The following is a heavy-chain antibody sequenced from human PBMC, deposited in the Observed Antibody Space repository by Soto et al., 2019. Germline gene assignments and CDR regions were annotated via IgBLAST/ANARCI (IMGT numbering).Heavy chain of an antibody. CDR2: IYYSGST. Sequence: PSETLSLTCTVSGGSISSYYWSWIRQPPGKGLERIGYIYYSGSTYYNPSLKSRVTISVDTSKNQFSLKLSSVTAADTAVYYCARDGAAAAPLDWGQGTLVTVSS. J-gene: IGHJ4*02. CDR3: ARDGAAAAPLD. V-gene: IGHV4-59*12. CDR1: GGSISSYY. D-gene: IGHD6-13*01.